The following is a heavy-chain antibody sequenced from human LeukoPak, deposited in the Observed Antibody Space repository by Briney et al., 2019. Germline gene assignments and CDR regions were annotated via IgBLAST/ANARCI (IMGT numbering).Heavy chain of an antibody. D-gene: IGHD1-20*01. CDR3: ARVWANWNDLGTHWFDP. J-gene: IGHJ5*02. V-gene: IGHV4-59*01. CDR2: IYYSGST. Sequence: SETLSLTCTVSGGSISSYYWSWIRQPPGKGLEWIGYIYYSGSTNYNPSLKSRVTISVDTSKNQFSLKLSSVTAADTAVYYCARVWANWNDLGTHWFDPWGQGTLVTVSS. CDR1: GGSISSYY.